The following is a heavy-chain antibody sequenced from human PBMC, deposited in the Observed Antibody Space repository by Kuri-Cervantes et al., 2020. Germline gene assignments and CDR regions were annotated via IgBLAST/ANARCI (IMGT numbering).Heavy chain of an antibody. J-gene: IGHJ2*01. Sequence: ASVKVSCKASGYTFTGYYMHWVRQAPGQGLEWMGWINPNSGGTNYAQKFQGWVTMTRDTSISTAYMELSRLRSEDTAVYYCARAPHRPSRRPIAVAGNWYFDLRGRGTLVTVSS. CDR2: INPNSGGT. V-gene: IGHV1-2*04. CDR1: GYTFTGYY. D-gene: IGHD6-19*01. CDR3: ARAPHRPSRRPIAVAGNWYFDL.